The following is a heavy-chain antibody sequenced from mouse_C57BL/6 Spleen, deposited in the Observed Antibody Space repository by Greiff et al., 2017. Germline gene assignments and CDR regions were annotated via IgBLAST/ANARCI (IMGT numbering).Heavy chain of an antibody. V-gene: IGHV1-72*01. Sequence: QVQLQQPGAELVKPGASVQLSCKASGYTFTSYWMHWVKQRPGRGLECIGRIDPNSGGTKYTEKFKSKATLTVDKPSSTAYMQLSSLTSEDSAVYYCASSGTTPYFDYWGQGTTLTVSS. D-gene: IGHD2-13*01. CDR1: GYTFTSYW. J-gene: IGHJ2*01. CDR3: ASSGTTPYFDY. CDR2: IDPNSGGT.